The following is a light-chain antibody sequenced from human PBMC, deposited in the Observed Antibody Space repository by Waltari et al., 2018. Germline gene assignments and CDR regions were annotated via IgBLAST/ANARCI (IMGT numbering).Light chain of an antibody. CDR2: ENN. CDR1: TNDVGKYDL. J-gene: IGLJ3*02. CDR3: CSFASSRTWV. Sequence: QSALTQPASVSGSPGQSITISCSGTTNDVGKYDLVSWYQQVPGRVPKLILYENNRRPSDISQRFVGSKAGNTASLTISGLQPEDEADYYCCSFASSRTWVFGGRTRLTV. V-gene: IGLV2-23*01.